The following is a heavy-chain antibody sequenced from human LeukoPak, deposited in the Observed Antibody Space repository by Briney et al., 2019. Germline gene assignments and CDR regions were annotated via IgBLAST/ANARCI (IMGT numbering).Heavy chain of an antibody. CDR1: GYSISSGYY. J-gene: IGHJ4*02. Sequence: SETLSLTCTVSGYSISSGYYWGWIRQPPGKGLEWIGSIYHSGSTYYNPSLKSRVTISVDTSKNQFSLKLSSVTAADTAVYYCARSSITIFGVVLDYWGQGTLVTVSP. D-gene: IGHD3-3*01. V-gene: IGHV4-38-2*02. CDR2: IYHSGST. CDR3: ARSSITIFGVVLDY.